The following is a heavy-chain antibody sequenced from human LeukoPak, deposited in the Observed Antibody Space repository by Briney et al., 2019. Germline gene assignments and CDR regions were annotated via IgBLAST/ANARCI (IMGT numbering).Heavy chain of an antibody. J-gene: IGHJ4*02. CDR3: ARVVVPAAGFVRQWPALSYYFDY. V-gene: IGHV3-11*05. CDR2: ISSSSSYT. D-gene: IGHD2-2*01. Sequence: GGTLRLSCAVSGFTFSDYYMSWIRQAPGKGLEWVSYISSSSSYTNYADSVKGRFTISRDNAKNSLYLQMNSLRAEDTAVYYCARVVVPAAGFVRQWPALSYYFDYWGQGTLVTVSS. CDR1: GFTFSDYY.